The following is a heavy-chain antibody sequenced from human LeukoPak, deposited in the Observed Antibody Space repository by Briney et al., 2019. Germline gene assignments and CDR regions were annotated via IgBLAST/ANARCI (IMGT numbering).Heavy chain of an antibody. V-gene: IGHV1-46*01. J-gene: IGHJ4*02. CDR3: ARGGEPKWELLYQDY. D-gene: IGHD1-26*01. CDR1: GYTFTSYF. Sequence: ASVKVSCKASGYTFTSYFMHWVRQSPGQGLDWMRIINPSGGSTSYAQKFQGRVTMTRDTSTSTVYMELSSLRSDDTAVYYCARGGEPKWELLYQDYWGQGTLVTVSS. CDR2: INPSGGST.